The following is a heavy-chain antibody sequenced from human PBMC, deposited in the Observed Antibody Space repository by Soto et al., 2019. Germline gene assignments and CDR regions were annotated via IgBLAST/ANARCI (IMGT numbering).Heavy chain of an antibody. CDR1: GFTLSAYW. J-gene: IGHJ4*02. CDR3: ARGPRVSSTGTGAH. Sequence: GGSLRLSCAVSGFTLSAYWMHWVRQVPGKGLTWVSRISDDGSTATYADSVKGRFVISRDNAKNSLYLEMNTLRADDSGLYYCARGPRVSSTGTGAHWGRGTLVTVSS. V-gene: IGHV3-74*01. CDR2: ISDDGSTA. D-gene: IGHD1-1*01.